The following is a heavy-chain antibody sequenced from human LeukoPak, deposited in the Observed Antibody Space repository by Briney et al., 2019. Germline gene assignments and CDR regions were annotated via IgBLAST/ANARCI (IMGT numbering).Heavy chain of an antibody. Sequence: GESLKISCKASGYSFTNHWIGWVRQMPGKGLEWMGIIYPGDSDTRYNPSFQGQVTISADKSISTAYLQWSSLRASDTAMYYCARHPLRGVALAHFDSWGQGALVTVSS. D-gene: IGHD3-10*01. CDR2: IYPGDSDT. J-gene: IGHJ4*02. CDR3: ARHPLRGVALAHFDS. V-gene: IGHV5-51*01. CDR1: GYSFTNHW.